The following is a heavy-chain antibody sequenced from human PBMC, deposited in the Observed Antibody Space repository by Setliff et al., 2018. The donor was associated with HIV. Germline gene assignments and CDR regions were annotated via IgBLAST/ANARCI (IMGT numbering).Heavy chain of an antibody. V-gene: IGHV4-4*08. Sequence: PSETLSLTCTVSGGSISSHYWSWIRQSPGKGLEWIGYIYKSGTTNYKSSLKSRVTISADPSKNQFSLKVTSVTAADTAVYYCGRLSETAMASFDSWGQGTLVTAPQ. D-gene: IGHD5-18*01. CDR2: IYKSGTT. J-gene: IGHJ4*02. CDR3: GRLSETAMASFDS. CDR1: GGSISSHY.